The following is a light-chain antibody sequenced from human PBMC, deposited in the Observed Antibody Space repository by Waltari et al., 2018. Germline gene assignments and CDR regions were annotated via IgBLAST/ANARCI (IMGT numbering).Light chain of an antibody. V-gene: IGKV1-5*03. Sequence: DIQLTQSPSTLSASVGGRVTSTCRARRSIRSYMAWYQQKPGKAPKLLIHEASTLETGVPSTFSGSESGTEFTLTISSLQPDDVATYYCQQYSTNSLTFGGGTKVEIK. CDR2: EAS. CDR1: RSIRSY. CDR3: QQYSTNSLT. J-gene: IGKJ4*01.